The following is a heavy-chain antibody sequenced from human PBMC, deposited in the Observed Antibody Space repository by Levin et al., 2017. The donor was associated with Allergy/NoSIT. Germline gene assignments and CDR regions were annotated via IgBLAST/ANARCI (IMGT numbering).Heavy chain of an antibody. CDR2: IYWDDDK. V-gene: IGHV2-5*02. CDR3: AHSTAELLGFDY. J-gene: IGHJ4*02. Sequence: SGPTLVKPTQTLTLTCTFSGFSLSTSGVGVGWIRQPPGKALEWLALIYWDDDKRYSPSLTSRLTITKDTSKNQVVLTMTNMDPVDTATYYCAHSTAELLGFDYWGQGTLVTVSS. CDR1: GFSLSTSGVG. D-gene: IGHD1-26*01.